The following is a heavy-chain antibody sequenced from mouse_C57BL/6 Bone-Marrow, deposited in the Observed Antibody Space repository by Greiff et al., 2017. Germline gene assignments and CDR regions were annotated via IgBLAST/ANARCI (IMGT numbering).Heavy chain of an antibody. V-gene: IGHV1-55*01. J-gene: IGHJ2*01. D-gene: IGHD2-3*01. Sequence: QVQLQQPGAELVKPGASVKMSCKASGYTFTSYWITWVKQRPGQGLEWIGDLYPGSGSTNSNETFKNKATLTVDTSSSTAYMQLSSLTSEDSAFYYCARSLYDGYFYFDYWGQGTTLTVSS. CDR3: ARSLYDGYFYFDY. CDR2: LYPGSGST. CDR1: GYTFTSYW.